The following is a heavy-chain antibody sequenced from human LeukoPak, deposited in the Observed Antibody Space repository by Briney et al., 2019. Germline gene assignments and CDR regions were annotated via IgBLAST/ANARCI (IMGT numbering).Heavy chain of an antibody. Sequence: PSETLSLTCTVSGGSISSYYWSRIRQPPGKGLEWIGYIYYSGSTNYNPSLKSRVTISVDTSKNQFSLKLSSVTAADTAVYYCARQGWFGEFYRPFDYWGQGTLVTVSS. CDR1: GGSISSYY. CDR2: IYYSGST. CDR3: ARQGWFGEFYRPFDY. J-gene: IGHJ4*02. V-gene: IGHV4-59*08. D-gene: IGHD3-10*01.